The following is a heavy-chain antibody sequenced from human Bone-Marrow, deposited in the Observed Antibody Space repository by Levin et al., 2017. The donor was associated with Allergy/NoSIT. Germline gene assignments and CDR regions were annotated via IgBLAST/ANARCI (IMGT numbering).Heavy chain of an antibody. D-gene: IGHD7-27*01. CDR1: GYTFTSYA. CDR3: ARDNKENWGAHFGY. J-gene: IGHJ4*02. Sequence: ASVKVSCKTSGYTFTSYAIHWARQAPGQGLEWMGWIKAGNGNTQYSQKFRGRVTITVDTAASTAYMDLSNLRSEDTAVYYCARDNKENWGAHFGYWGQGTLVTVSS. V-gene: IGHV1-3*01. CDR2: IKAGNGNT.